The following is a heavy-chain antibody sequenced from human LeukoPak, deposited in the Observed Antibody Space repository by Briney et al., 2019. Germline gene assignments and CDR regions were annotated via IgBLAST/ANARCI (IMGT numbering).Heavy chain of an antibody. V-gene: IGHV6-1*01. CDR3: ARVSKGVLDY. Sequence: SQTLSLTCAISGDSVSNKNTAWNWIRQSPSRGLEWLGRTYYRSKWYNVYAVSVKSRVTINPDTSKNQFSLQLNSVTPEDTAVYYCARVSKGVLDYWGQGTLVTVSP. J-gene: IGHJ4*02. D-gene: IGHD3-16*01. CDR2: TYYRSKWYN. CDR1: GDSVSNKNTA.